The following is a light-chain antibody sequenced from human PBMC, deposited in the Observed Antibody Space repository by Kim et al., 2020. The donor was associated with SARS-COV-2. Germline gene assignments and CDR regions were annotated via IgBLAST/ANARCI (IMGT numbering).Light chain of an antibody. Sequence: SYELTQPPSVSVVPGQTARLTCGGNNIGRDSVHWYQKKPGQAPVFVIHYDTDRPSGIPDRFSGSNSGNTATLTISRVEPGDEADYYCQVWHRSSDYWVFGGGTQLTVL. CDR2: YDT. V-gene: IGLV3-21*04. CDR1: NIGRDS. CDR3: QVWHRSSDYWV. J-gene: IGLJ3*02.